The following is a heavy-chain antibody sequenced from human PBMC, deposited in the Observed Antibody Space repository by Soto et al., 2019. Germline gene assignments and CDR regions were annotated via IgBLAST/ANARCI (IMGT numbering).Heavy chain of an antibody. CDR3: ARVDTAMVKLDY. J-gene: IGHJ4*02. V-gene: IGHV4-61*01. CDR1: GGSVRSGSYY. Sequence: SATLSLTCSVSGGSVRSGSYYWSWIRQPPGKGLEWIGYIYYSGSTNYNPSLKSRVTISVDTSKNQFSLKLSSVTAADTAVYYCARVDTAMVKLDYWGQGTLVTVSS. D-gene: IGHD5-18*01. CDR2: IYYSGST.